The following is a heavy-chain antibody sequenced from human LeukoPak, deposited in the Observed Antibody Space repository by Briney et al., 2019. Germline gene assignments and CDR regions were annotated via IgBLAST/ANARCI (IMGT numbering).Heavy chain of an antibody. CDR3: AGSQSGWYFY. Sequence: GGSLRLSCAASGFTFSNYEMNWVRQAPGKGLEYVSAITSDGRGTFYADSVEGRFTISRDNSKNTLYLQMTSLRTDDTAVYFCAGSQSGWYFYWGQGTLVTVSS. CDR2: ITSDGRGT. D-gene: IGHD6-19*01. CDR1: GFTFSNYE. V-gene: IGHV3-64D*09. J-gene: IGHJ4*02.